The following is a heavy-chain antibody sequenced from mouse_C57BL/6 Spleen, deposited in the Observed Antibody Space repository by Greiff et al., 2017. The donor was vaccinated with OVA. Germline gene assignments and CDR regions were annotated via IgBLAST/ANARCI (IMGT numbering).Heavy chain of an antibody. V-gene: IGHV1-47*01. CDR3: ARRGDGSYWYFDV. J-gene: IGHJ1*03. D-gene: IGHD2-3*01. CDR1: GYTFTTYP. CDR2: FHPYNDDT. Sequence: QVHVKQSGAELVKPGASVKMSCKASGYTFTTYPIEWMKQNHGKSLEWIGNFHPYNDDTKYNEKFKGKATLTVEKSSSTVYLELSRLTSDDSAVYYCARRGDGSYWYFDVWGTGTTVTVSS.